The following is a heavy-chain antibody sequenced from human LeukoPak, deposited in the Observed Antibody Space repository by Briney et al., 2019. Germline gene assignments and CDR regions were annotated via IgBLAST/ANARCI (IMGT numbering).Heavy chain of an antibody. V-gene: IGHV3-53*01. J-gene: IGHJ1*01. CDR2: IYSGGST. CDR3: ARQDRYRYYYDSSGHISH. CDR1: GFTVSSNY. D-gene: IGHD3-22*01. Sequence: GGSLRLSCAASGFTVSSNYMSWVRQAPGKGLQWVSVIYSGGSTYYADSVKGRFTIFRDNSKNTLYLQMNSLRAEDTAVYYCARQDRYRYYYDSSGHISHWGQGTLVTVSS.